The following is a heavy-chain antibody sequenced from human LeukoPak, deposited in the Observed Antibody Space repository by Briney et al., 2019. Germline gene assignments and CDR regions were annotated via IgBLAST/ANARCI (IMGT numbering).Heavy chain of an antibody. CDR1: GYSISSGYY. Sequence: SETLSLTCTVSGYSISSGYYWGWIRQPPGKGLEWIGNLYRSGDTYYCPSLKSRVTISVDTSENQFSLKLSSVTAADTAVYYCARVYYDSRGYGHYFDYWGQGTLVTVSS. CDR3: ARVYYDSRGYGHYFDY. V-gene: IGHV4-38-2*02. J-gene: IGHJ4*02. D-gene: IGHD3-22*01. CDR2: LYRSGDT.